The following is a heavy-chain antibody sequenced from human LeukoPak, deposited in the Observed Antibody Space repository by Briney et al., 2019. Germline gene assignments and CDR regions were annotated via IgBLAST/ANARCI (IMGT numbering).Heavy chain of an antibody. Sequence: PSETLSLTCLVSGGSISSTSYYWGWIRQAPGRGLEWIGSFYYTGSIFDNRSLRSRVTISVDTSKNQFSLKLSSVTAADTAVYYCARVNQEGVDYDILGWPYYYGMDVWGQGTTVTVSS. CDR3: ARVNQEGVDYDILGWPYYYGMDV. CDR1: GGSISSTSYY. D-gene: IGHD3-9*01. J-gene: IGHJ6*02. CDR2: FYYTGSI. V-gene: IGHV4-39*07.